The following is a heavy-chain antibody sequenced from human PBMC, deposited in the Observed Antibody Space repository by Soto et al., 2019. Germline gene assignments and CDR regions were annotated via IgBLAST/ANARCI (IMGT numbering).Heavy chain of an antibody. V-gene: IGHV4-30-4*01. CDR2: IHSGGTT. D-gene: IGHD2-8*01. J-gene: IGHJ5*02. CDR3: AMYAADSRCFEA. Sequence: LFLTCTVSGGSIRGVDQEWTWIRQPPGKGLEWLGYIHSGGTTYDSPSLKSRLTMSVDTSRNQFSLNLKSVTAADTAVYFCAMYAADSRCFEAWGQGTLVTVPQ. CDR1: GGSIRGVDQE.